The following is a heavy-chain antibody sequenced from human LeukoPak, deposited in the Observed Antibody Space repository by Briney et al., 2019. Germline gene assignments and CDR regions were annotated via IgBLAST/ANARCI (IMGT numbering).Heavy chain of an antibody. D-gene: IGHD2-2*01. V-gene: IGHV4-4*07. CDR1: GGSISTYY. CDR3: VRESLVVFPYWFDR. J-gene: IGHJ5*02. Sequence: KPSETLSLTCTVSGGSISTYYWSWIRQPAGKGLEWIGRIYSSGSTNYNPSLESRVTMSVDTSQNQFSLKLSSVTAADTAVYYCVRESLVVFPYWFDRWGQGTLVTVSS. CDR2: IYSSGST.